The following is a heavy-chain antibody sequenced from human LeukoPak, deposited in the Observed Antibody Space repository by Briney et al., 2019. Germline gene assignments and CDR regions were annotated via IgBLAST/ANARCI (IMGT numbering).Heavy chain of an antibody. CDR3: ATLMSTANPAFDY. CDR2: KRSDGSNK. D-gene: IGHD5/OR15-5a*01. J-gene: IGHJ4*02. CDR1: GFTFSTYA. Sequence: PGGSLRPSCAASGFTFSTYAMHWVRQAPGKGLEWVAFKRSDGSNKYYADSVKGRFTISRDISENTLYLQMNSLRAEDTAVYYCATLMSTANPAFDYWGQGTPVTVSS. V-gene: IGHV3-30*02.